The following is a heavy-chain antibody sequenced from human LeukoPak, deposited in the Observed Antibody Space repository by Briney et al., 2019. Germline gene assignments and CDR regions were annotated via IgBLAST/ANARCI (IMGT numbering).Heavy chain of an antibody. J-gene: IGHJ4*02. CDR2: IDYGGSYK. V-gene: IGHV3-30*19. Sequence: PGGSRRLSCAASGFTFSTYGMHWVRQAPGKGLEWVAFIDYGGSYKYYADSAKGRFTISRDNSRNTLYLQMNSLRVEDTAVYYCARTILPALDYWGQGTLVTVSS. CDR1: GFTFSTYG. CDR3: ARTILPALDY. D-gene: IGHD2-2*01.